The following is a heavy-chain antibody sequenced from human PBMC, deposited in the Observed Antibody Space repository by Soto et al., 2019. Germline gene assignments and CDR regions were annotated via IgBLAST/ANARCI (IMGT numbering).Heavy chain of an antibody. Sequence: QVQLQQWGAGLLKPSETLSLTCAVYAGSFSGYYWSWIRQPPGKGLEWIGEINHSGNTNYNPSLTSRVTISVDTSKTQFSLKLNSVTAADTAVYYCARGLNFDLWGRGTLVTVSS. CDR3: ARGLNFDL. J-gene: IGHJ2*01. CDR1: AGSFSGYY. CDR2: INHSGNT. V-gene: IGHV4-34*02.